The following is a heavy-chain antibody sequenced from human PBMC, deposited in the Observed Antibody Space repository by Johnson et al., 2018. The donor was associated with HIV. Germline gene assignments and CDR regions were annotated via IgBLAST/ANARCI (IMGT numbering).Heavy chain of an antibody. V-gene: IGHV3-NL1*01. J-gene: IGHJ3*02. CDR3: ARVGQLARTHAFDI. CDR2: ISSGGST. D-gene: IGHD6-13*01. Sequence: QVQLVESGGGVVQPGRSLRLSCAASGFTFSSYGMHWVRQAPGTGLEWVSVISSGGSTYSADSVKGRFTIYRDNSKNTVYLQMNSLSAEDTAVYYCARVGQLARTHAFDIWGQGTMVTVSS. CDR1: GFTFSSYG.